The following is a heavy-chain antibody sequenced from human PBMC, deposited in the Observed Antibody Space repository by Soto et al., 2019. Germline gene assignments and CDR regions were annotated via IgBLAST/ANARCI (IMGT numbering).Heavy chain of an antibody. J-gene: IGHJ4*02. V-gene: IGHV4-34*12. Sequence: SETLSLTCAVYGGFFSGNYWSWIRQPPGKGLEWIGEIIHSGSTNYNPSLKTRVTISVDKSKNQFSLKLSSVTAADTAVYYCARVYSGSYSDYWGQGTLVTVSS. CDR2: IIHSGST. CDR3: ARVYSGSYSDY. CDR1: GGFFSGNY. D-gene: IGHD1-26*01.